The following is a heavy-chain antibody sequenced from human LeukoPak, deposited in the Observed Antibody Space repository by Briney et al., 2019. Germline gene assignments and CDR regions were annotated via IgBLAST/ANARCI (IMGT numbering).Heavy chain of an antibody. CDR3: ACLGSSVAGTNYYYYMDV. CDR2: IIPIFGTA. D-gene: IGHD6-19*01. J-gene: IGHJ6*03. V-gene: IGHV1-69*06. CDR1: GGTFSSYA. Sequence: ASVKLSCKASGGTFSSYAISWVRQAPGQGLEWMGGIIPIFGTANYAQKFQGRVTITADKSTSTAYMELRSLRSEDTAVYYCACLGSSVAGTNYYYYMDVWGKGTTVTVSS.